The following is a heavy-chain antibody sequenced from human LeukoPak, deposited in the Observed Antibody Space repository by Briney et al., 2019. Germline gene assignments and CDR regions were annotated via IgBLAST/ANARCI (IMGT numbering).Heavy chain of an antibody. CDR3: ARDREGYCSGGSCYGRVYNWFDP. D-gene: IGHD2-15*01. CDR2: IYYSGST. J-gene: IGHJ5*02. CDR1: GGSISSYY. Sequence: LETLSLTCTVSGGSISSYYWSWIRQPPGKGLEWIGYIYYSGSTNYNPSLKSRVTISVDTSKNQFSLKLSSVTAADTAVYYCARDREGYCSGGSCYGRVYNWFDPWGQGTLVTVSS. V-gene: IGHV4-59*01.